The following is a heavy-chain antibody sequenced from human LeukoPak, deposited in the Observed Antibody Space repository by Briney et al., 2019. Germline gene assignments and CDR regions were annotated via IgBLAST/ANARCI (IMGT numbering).Heavy chain of an antibody. V-gene: IGHV1-2*02. CDR2: INPNSGGT. CDR3: ARDTYSSSSENFDY. J-gene: IGHJ4*02. CDR1: GYTFTGYY. D-gene: IGHD6-6*01. Sequence: GASVKVSCKASGYTFTGYYMHWVRQAPGQGLEWMGWINPNSGGTNYAQKFQGRVTMTRDTSITTAYMELSRLRSDDTAVYYCARDTYSSSSENFDYWGQGTLVTVSS.